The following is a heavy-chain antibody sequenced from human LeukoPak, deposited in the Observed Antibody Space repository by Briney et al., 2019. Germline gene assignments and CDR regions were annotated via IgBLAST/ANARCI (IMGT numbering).Heavy chain of an antibody. D-gene: IGHD2-15*01. Sequence: GGSLRLSCAASEFTFSSYSMNWVRQAPGKGLEWVSYISSRSNIISYADSVKGRFTISTDNAKNSLYLQMNSLGDEDTAVYYCARDYQWSFDYRGQGTLVTVSS. V-gene: IGHV3-48*02. J-gene: IGHJ4*02. CDR3: ARDYQWSFDY. CDR2: ISSRSNII. CDR1: EFTFSSYS.